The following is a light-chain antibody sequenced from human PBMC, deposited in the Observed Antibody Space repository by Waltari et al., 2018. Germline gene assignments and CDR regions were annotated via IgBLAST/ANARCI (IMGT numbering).Light chain of an antibody. Sequence: ENGLTQSPGTLSLSPGERAILSCRASQTVDNRFLAWYQLKPGQAPRLLIHDASSRATGIPDRFSGSGSGTDFTLTIRRLEPEDSAVYYCHQCGGSQRTFGGGTRVEIK. V-gene: IGKV3-20*01. CDR3: HQCGGSQRT. CDR2: DAS. CDR1: QTVDNRF. J-gene: IGKJ4*01.